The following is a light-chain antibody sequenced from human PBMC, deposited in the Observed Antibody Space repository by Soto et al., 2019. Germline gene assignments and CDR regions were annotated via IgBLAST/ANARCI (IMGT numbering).Light chain of an antibody. Sequence: QSVLTQPPSASGTPGQRVTVSCSGTSSIGRNTVSWYQQLPGTAPKLLISRNVQRPSGVPDRFPGSRSGTSASLAISGLQSDDEADYYCAAWDDTLNGPVFGGGTQLTVL. J-gene: IGLJ2*01. CDR2: RNV. CDR3: AAWDDTLNGPV. V-gene: IGLV1-44*01. CDR1: SSIGRNT.